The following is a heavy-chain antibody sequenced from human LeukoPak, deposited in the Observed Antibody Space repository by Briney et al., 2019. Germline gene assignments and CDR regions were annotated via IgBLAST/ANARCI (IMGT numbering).Heavy chain of an antibody. J-gene: IGHJ1*01. CDR1: GFTFSSYS. CDR3: AKQGPYYYDSSASLQH. D-gene: IGHD3-22*01. V-gene: IGHV3-21*04. CDR2: ISNSGYYI. Sequence: KTGGSLRLSCAASGFTFSSYSMNWVRQAPGKGLEWVSSISNSGYYIYYADSVKGRFTISRDNSKNTLYLQMNSLRAEDTAVYYCAKQGPYYYDSSASLQHWGQGTLVTVSS.